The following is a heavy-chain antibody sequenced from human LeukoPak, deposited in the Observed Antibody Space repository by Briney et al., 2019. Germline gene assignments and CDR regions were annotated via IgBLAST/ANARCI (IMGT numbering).Heavy chain of an antibody. J-gene: IGHJ4*02. CDR1: GGSLSSGGYS. CDR2: IYHSGST. V-gene: IGHV4-30-2*01. CDR3: ARALGSYLDY. Sequence: SETLSLTCAVSGGSLSSGGYSWSWIRQPPGKGLEWIGYIYHSGSTYYNPSLKSRVTISVDRSKNQFSLKLSSVTAADTAVYYCARALGSYLDYWGQGTLVTVSS.